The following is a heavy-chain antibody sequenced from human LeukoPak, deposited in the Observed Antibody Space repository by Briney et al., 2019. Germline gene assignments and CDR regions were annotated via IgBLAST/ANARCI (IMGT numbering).Heavy chain of an antibody. D-gene: IGHD3-3*01. CDR2: INPNSGGT. CDR3: ARMGKYDFWSGSPSAFDY. Sequence: ASVKVSCKASGYTFTGYYMHWVRQAPGQGLEWMGWINPNSGGTNYAQKFQGRVTMTRDTYISTAYMELSRLRSDDTAVYYCARMGKYDFWSGSPSAFDYWGQGTLVTVSS. CDR1: GYTFTGYY. J-gene: IGHJ4*02. V-gene: IGHV1-2*02.